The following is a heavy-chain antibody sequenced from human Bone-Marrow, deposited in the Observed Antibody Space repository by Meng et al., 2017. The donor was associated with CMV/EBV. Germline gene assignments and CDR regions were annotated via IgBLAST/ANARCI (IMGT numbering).Heavy chain of an antibody. CDR3: ARDLGTVAPGY. D-gene: IGHD4-23*01. CDR1: GASISSNNW. Sequence: QVQLQESGPGLVKPSGTLSLTCAVSGASISSNNWWSWVRQPPGKGLEWIGEIYHSGSANYNPSLNSRVTISVDKSKNQLSLKVTSVTAADTAAYYCARDLGTVAPGYWGQGTLVTVSS. V-gene: IGHV4-4*02. CDR2: IYHSGSA. J-gene: IGHJ4*02.